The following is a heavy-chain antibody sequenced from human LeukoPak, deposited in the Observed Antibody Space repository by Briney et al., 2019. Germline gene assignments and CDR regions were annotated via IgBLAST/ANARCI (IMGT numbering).Heavy chain of an antibody. V-gene: IGHV4-30-4*01. D-gene: IGHD3-10*01. CDR2: IYYSGST. CDR1: GGSISSGDYF. Sequence: PSQTLSLTCTVSGGSISSGDYFWSWIRQPPGKGLEWIGYIYYSGSTYYNPSLKSRVSISADTSKNQFSLKLSSVTAADTAVFYCARAKYYYDSGSYYDGQCYFDYWGQGTLVTVSS. CDR3: ARAKYYYDSGSYYDGQCYFDY. J-gene: IGHJ4*02.